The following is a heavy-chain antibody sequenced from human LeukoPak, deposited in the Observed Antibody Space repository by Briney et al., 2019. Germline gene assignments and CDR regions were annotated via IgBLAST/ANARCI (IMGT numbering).Heavy chain of an antibody. D-gene: IGHD4-23*01. CDR3: ARENSAFDI. J-gene: IGHJ3*02. CDR2: ISQDGSTQ. Sequence: GGSLILSCAASGFTFRNYVMHWGRQAPGKGLEWVAGISQDGSTQYYADSVKGRFTMSRDNSKNTVHLQMNSLRAEDTALYYCARENSAFDIWGHGTMVTVSS. CDR1: GFTFRNYV. V-gene: IGHV3-30*04.